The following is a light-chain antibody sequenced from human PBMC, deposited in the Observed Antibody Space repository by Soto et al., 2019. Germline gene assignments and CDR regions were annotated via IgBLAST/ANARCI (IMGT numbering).Light chain of an antibody. V-gene: IGLV2-14*01. Sequence: HSVLTQPASVSGSPGQSITISCTGSSSDVGGYNYVSWYQQHPGKAPKLMIYEVSNRPSGISNRFSGSKSGNTASLTLSGLQAEDEADYYCSSYTSSSTLVFGGGTKVTVL. CDR1: SSDVGGYNY. CDR2: EVS. J-gene: IGLJ2*01. CDR3: SSYTSSSTLV.